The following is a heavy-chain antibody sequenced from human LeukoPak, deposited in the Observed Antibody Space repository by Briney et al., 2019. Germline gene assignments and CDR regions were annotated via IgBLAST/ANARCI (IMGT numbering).Heavy chain of an antibody. CDR2: IDWGDDK. CDR1: GASLSTSGMC. D-gene: IGHD6-13*01. J-gene: IGHJ6*02. Sequence: SGPPQANPTQTLTLTCTFSGASLSTSGMCVSWIRQPSGKALEWLALIDWGDDKYYSTSLKTRLTISKDTSKNQVVLTMTNMDPVDTATYYCARAPGSIAAAGTGYYYYYGMDVWGQGTTVTVSS. V-gene: IGHV2-70*01. CDR3: ARAPGSIAAAGTGYYYYYGMDV.